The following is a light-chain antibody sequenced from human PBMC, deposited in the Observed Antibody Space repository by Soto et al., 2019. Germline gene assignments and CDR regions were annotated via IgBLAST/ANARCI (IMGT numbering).Light chain of an antibody. Sequence: DIQMTQSPSTLSGSVGDRVTITCRASQTISSWLAWYQQKPGKAPKLLIYKASTLKSGVPSRFSGSGSGTEFTLTISSLHPDDFATYYCQQYNSYSPTFGQGTRLEIK. CDR3: QQYNSYSPT. J-gene: IGKJ5*01. V-gene: IGKV1-5*03. CDR1: QTISSW. CDR2: KAS.